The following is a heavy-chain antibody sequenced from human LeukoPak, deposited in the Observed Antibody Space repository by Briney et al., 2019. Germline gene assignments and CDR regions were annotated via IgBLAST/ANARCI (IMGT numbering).Heavy chain of an antibody. CDR1: GSIFTSYW. CDR2: IDPSDSYT. Sequence: GESLQISCQGSGSIFTSYWISWVRQLPGKGLEWMGRIDPSDSYTNYSPSFQGHVTISADKSISTAYLQWSSLKASDTAMYYCALAAGDYWGQGTLVTVSS. D-gene: IGHD6-13*01. CDR3: ALAAGDY. J-gene: IGHJ4*02. V-gene: IGHV5-10-1*01.